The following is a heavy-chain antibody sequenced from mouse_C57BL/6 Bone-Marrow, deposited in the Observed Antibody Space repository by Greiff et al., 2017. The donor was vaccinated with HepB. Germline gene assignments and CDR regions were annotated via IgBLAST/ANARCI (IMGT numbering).Heavy chain of an antibody. V-gene: IGHV1-81*01. CDR3: ARKGYYGSSYLPY. J-gene: IGHJ3*01. D-gene: IGHD1-1*01. Sequence: VKLMESGAELARPGASVKLSCKASGYTFTSYGISWVKQRTGQGLEWIGEIYPRSGNTYYNEKFKGKATLTADKSSSTAYMELRRLTSEDSAVYFCARKGYYGSSYLPYWGQGTLGTVSA. CDR2: IYPRSGNT. CDR1: GYTFTSYG.